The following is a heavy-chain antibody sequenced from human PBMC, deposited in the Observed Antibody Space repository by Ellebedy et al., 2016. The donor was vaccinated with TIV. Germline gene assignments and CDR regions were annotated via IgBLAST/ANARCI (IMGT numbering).Heavy chain of an antibody. V-gene: IGHV3-30-3*01. CDR3: ARERDPYSISDWFDP. CDR2: ISYDGSNK. J-gene: IGHJ5*02. D-gene: IGHD2-21*01. CDR1: GFTFSSYA. Sequence: GGSLRLSXAASGFTFSSYAMHWVRQAPGKGLEWVAVISYDGSNKYYADSVKGRFTISRDNSKNTLYLQMNSLRAEDTAVYYCARERDPYSISDWFDPWGQGTLVTVSS.